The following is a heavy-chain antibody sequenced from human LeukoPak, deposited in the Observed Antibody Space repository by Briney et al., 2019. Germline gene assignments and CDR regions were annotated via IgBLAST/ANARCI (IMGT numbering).Heavy chain of an antibody. CDR2: IYTSGST. CDR1: GGSISSYY. J-gene: IGHJ6*02. Sequence: SETLSLTCTVSGGSISSYYWSWIRQPAGKGLEWIGRIYTSGSTNYNPSLKSRVTMSVDTSKNQFSLKLSSVTAADTAMYYCARDPYRSSTSCYYYYGMDVWGQGTTVTVSS. CDR3: ARDPYRSSTSCYYYYGMDV. D-gene: IGHD2-2*01. V-gene: IGHV4-4*07.